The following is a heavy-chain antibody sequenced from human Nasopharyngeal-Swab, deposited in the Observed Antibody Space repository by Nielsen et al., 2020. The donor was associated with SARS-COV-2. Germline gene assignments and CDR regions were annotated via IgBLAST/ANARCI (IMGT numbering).Heavy chain of an antibody. J-gene: IGHJ3*01. V-gene: IGHV3-73*01. CDR3: TRLRSSSSDDAFDV. CDR1: GFTFSASA. Sequence: GESLKISCAASGFTFSASAMHWVRQASRKGLEWVGRIRGKADNYATAYTASMKGRFTISRDDSKNTAYLQMNSLKTEDTAVYYCTRLRSSSSDDAFDVWGQGTMVTVSS. D-gene: IGHD6-6*01. CDR2: IRGKADNYAT.